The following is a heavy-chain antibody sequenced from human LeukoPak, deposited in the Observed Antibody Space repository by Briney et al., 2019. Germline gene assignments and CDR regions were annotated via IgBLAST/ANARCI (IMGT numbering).Heavy chain of an antibody. CDR1: GGSVSNGNYY. CDR3: ARDSGWDPFDY. Sequence: SETLSLTCTVSGGSVSNGNYYWSWLRQPPGKALEWIGYIYYSGSTNYNPSLKSRVAISVDTSKNQFSLKLSSVTAADTAVYYCARDSGWDPFDYWGQGTLVTVSS. D-gene: IGHD6-19*01. J-gene: IGHJ4*02. V-gene: IGHV4-61*01. CDR2: IYYSGST.